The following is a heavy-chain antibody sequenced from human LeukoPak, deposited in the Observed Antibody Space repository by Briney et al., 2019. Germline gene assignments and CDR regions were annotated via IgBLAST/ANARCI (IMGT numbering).Heavy chain of an antibody. D-gene: IGHD6-19*01. V-gene: IGHV4-59*10. Sequence: SETLSLTCAVYGGSFSGYYWSWIRQPAGKGLEWIGRIYTSGSTNYNPSLKSRVTMSVDTSKNQFSLKLSSVTAADTAVYYCALSSGWYSSRWGQGTLVTVSS. CDR2: IYTSGST. J-gene: IGHJ4*02. CDR3: ALSSGWYSSR. CDR1: GGSFSGYY.